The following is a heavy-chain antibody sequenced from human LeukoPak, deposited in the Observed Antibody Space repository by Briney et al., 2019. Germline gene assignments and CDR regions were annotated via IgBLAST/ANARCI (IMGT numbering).Heavy chain of an antibody. V-gene: IGHV4-59*01. Sequence: SETLSLTCTVSGGSIGSYYWSWIRQPPGKGLEWIGHIYDTSYTDYNPSVKGRVSISVDTSKNQFSLKLYYVTAADTAIYYCARERNLAEFSGGLGFNNWGQEPLVTVSA. CDR1: GGSIGSYY. CDR3: ARERNLAEFSGGLGFNN. D-gene: IGHD6-19*01. J-gene: IGHJ4*02. CDR2: IYDTSYT.